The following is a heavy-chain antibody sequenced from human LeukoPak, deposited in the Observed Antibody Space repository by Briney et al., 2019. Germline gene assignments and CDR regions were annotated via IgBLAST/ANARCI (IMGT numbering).Heavy chain of an antibody. CDR3: ARDSRAGGILL. D-gene: IGHD3-16*01. V-gene: IGHV4-59*01. J-gene: IGHJ4*02. CDR1: GGSISSYY. Sequence: PSETLSLTCTVSGGSISSYYWSWIRQPPGKGLEWIGYIYYSGSTNYNPSLKSRVTISVDTSKNQFSLKLSSVTAADTAVYYCARDSRAGGILLWGQGTLVTVSS. CDR2: IYYSGST.